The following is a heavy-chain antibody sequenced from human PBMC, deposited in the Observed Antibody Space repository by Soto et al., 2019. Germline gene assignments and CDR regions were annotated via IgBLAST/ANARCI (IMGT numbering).Heavy chain of an antibody. CDR1: KGSFMDHG. J-gene: IGHJ5*02. CDR3: ARGVATIGP. CDR2: IYYSGTT. V-gene: IGHV4-59*11. Sequence: LPCTVSKGSFMDHGWRWIRQPPGKGLEWIGYIYYSGTTNYNPSLKSRVTISVDTSKNQFSLKLTSVTAADTAVYYCARGVATIGPWVQGTLVTVSS. D-gene: IGHD5-12*01.